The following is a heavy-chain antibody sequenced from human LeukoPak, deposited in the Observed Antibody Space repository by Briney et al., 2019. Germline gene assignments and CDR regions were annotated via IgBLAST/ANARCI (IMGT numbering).Heavy chain of an antibody. J-gene: IGHJ4*02. CDR3: ARDWHYYGSGSFDY. CDR1: GGSISSSSYY. V-gene: IGHV4-39*02. CDR2: IYYSGST. D-gene: IGHD3-10*01. Sequence: SETLSLTCTVSGGSISSSSYYWGWIRQPPVKGLEWIGSIYYSGSTYYNPSLKSRVTISVDTSKNQFSLKLSSVTAADTAVYYCARDWHYYGSGSFDYWGQGTLVTVSS.